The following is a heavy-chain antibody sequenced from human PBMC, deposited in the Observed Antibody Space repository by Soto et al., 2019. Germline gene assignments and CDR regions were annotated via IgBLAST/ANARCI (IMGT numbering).Heavy chain of an antibody. CDR3: ARDHTITMIVVVSFGAFDI. V-gene: IGHV3-30-3*01. Sequence: GGSLRLSCAASGFTFSSYAMYWVRQAPGKGLEWVAVISYDGSNKYYADSVKGRFTISRDNSKNTLYLQMNSLRAEDTAVYYCARDHTITMIVVVSFGAFDIWGQGTMVTVSS. D-gene: IGHD3-22*01. J-gene: IGHJ3*02. CDR1: GFTFSSYA. CDR2: ISYDGSNK.